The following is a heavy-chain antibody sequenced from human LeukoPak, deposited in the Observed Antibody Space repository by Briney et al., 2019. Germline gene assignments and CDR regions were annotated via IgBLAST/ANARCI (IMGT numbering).Heavy chain of an antibody. Sequence: GGSLRLSCAASGFTFSDYYMNWIRQAPGKGLEWVSYISSSGSTIYYADSVKGRFTISRDNAKNSLYLQMNSLRAEDTAVYYCARDSSGWLNYFDYWGQGTLVTVSS. D-gene: IGHD6-19*01. CDR1: GFTFSDYY. CDR3: ARDSSGWLNYFDY. J-gene: IGHJ4*02. CDR2: ISSSGSTI. V-gene: IGHV3-11*01.